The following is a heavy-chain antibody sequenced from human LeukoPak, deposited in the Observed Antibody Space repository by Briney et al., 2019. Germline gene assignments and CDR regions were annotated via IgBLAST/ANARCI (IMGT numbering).Heavy chain of an antibody. J-gene: IGHJ4*02. V-gene: IGHV3-48*01. CDR3: ARFRTWGDKAFDY. CDR2: IGTTSGAI. Sequence: GGSLRLSCAASGFTFNAFDMNWVRQAPGKGLEWVSYIGTTSGAIYYADSVKGRFTISRDSAKNSLYLQMNSLRAEDTAVYYCARFRTWGDKAFDYWGQGTLVTVSS. D-gene: IGHD2-21*02. CDR1: GFTFNAFD.